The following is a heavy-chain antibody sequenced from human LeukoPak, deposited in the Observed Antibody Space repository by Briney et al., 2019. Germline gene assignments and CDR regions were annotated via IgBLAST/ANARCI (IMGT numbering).Heavy chain of an antibody. Sequence: SETLSLTCAVYGGSFSGYYWSWIRQPPGKGLEWIGEINHSGSTNYNPSLKSPVTISVDTSRNQFSLKLNSVTAADTAVYYCARIEYGGISGWGLDYWGQGTVVTVSS. CDR1: GGSFSGYY. V-gene: IGHV4-34*01. D-gene: IGHD4-23*01. CDR2: INHSGST. CDR3: ARIEYGGISGWGLDY. J-gene: IGHJ4*02.